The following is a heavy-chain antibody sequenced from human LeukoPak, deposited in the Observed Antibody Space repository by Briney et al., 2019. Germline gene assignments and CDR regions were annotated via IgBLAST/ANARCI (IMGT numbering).Heavy chain of an antibody. J-gene: IGHJ4*02. D-gene: IGHD5-12*01. V-gene: IGHV4-4*07. Sequence: SETLSLTCSVSGGSISGYFWTWIRQPAGKGLEWIGRVHGSGNTKYNPLLMSRVTMSVDTSKNQFSLKLSSVTAADTAVYYCARVGSGYDYFDYWGQGALVTVSS. CDR3: ARVGSGYDYFDY. CDR2: VHGSGNT. CDR1: GGSISGYF.